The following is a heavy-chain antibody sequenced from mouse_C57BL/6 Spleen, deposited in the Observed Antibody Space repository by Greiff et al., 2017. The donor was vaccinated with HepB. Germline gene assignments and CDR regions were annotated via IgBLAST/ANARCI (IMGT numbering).Heavy chain of an antibody. J-gene: IGHJ1*03. CDR2: ISSGGSYT. D-gene: IGHD1-1*01. Sequence: EVQGVESGGDLVKPGGSLKLSCAASGFTFSSYGMSWVRQTPDKRLEWVATISSGGSYTYYPDSVKGRFTISRDNAKNNLYLQMSSLKSEDTAMYYFASQWDYVPWYFDVWGTGTTVTVSS. V-gene: IGHV5-6*01. CDR3: ASQWDYVPWYFDV. CDR1: GFTFSSYG.